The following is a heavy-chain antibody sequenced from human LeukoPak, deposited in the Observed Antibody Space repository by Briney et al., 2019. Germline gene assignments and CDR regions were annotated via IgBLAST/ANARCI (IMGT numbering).Heavy chain of an antibody. Sequence: PSETLSLTCTVSGDSISGSSYYWGWIRQPPGKGLEWIGSIYYSGSTYYNPSLKSRVTISVDTSKNQFSLKVSSMTAADTAVYYCARDPQVDYFDYWGQGTLVTVSS. CDR1: GDSISGSSYY. V-gene: IGHV4-39*07. CDR2: IYYSGST. J-gene: IGHJ4*02. CDR3: ARDPQVDYFDY.